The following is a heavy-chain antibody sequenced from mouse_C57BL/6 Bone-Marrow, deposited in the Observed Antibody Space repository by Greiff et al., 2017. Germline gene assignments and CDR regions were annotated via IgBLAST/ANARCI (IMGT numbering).Heavy chain of an antibody. CDR1: GYTFTSYG. CDR3: NYYYGSSYAMDY. CDR2: IYPRSGNT. J-gene: IGHJ4*01. Sequence: QVQLKESGAELARPGASVKLSCKASGYTFTSYGISWVKQRTGQGLEWIGEIYPRSGNTYYNEKFKGKATLTADKSSSTAYMELRSLTSEDSAVYFCNYYYGSSYAMDYWGQGTSVTVSS. D-gene: IGHD1-1*01. V-gene: IGHV1-81*01.